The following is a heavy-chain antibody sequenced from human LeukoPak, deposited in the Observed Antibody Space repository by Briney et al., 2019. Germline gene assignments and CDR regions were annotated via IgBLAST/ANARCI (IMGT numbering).Heavy chain of an antibody. CDR2: IYYSGGT. J-gene: IGHJ6*02. V-gene: IGHV4-59*01. Sequence: SETLSLTCTVSGGSISSYYWSWIRQPPGKGLEWIGYIYYSGGTNYNPSLKSRVTISVDTSKNQFSLKLSSVTAADTAVYYCARGGAYYYGMDVWGQGTRSPSP. CDR3: ARGGAYYYGMDV. D-gene: IGHD2-15*01. CDR1: GGSISSYY.